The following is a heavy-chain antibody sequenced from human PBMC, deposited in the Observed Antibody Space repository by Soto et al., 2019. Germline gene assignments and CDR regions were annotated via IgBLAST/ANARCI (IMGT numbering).Heavy chain of an antibody. CDR1: GSTLSSHW. D-gene: IGHD1-26*01. CDR2: INQDGFGK. Sequence: EVQLVESGGGLVQPGGSLRLSCGISGSTLSSHWMTWVRQAPGKGLEWVASINQDGFGKHYLDSVKGRFPISRDTAKSSLYLQMDSLRVEDTAVYYCAKDHGSGSYPYWGQGTLVTVS. CDR3: AKDHGSGSYPY. J-gene: IGHJ4*02. V-gene: IGHV3-7*05.